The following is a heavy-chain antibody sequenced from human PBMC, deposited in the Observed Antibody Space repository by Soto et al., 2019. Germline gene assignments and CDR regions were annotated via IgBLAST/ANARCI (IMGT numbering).Heavy chain of an antibody. D-gene: IGHD6-13*01. Sequence: QVQLQESGPGLVEPSGTLSLTCAVSGASIITQNYYNWVRQSPGKGLEWIGEIHHSGNTNFSPSLKSRVTLSVDTSKNQVSLRLSSVTAADTAIYYCAHPPGWYFLDYWGQGALVTVS. CDR2: IHHSGNT. CDR3: AHPPGWYFLDY. J-gene: IGHJ4*02. CDR1: GASIITQNY. V-gene: IGHV4-4*02.